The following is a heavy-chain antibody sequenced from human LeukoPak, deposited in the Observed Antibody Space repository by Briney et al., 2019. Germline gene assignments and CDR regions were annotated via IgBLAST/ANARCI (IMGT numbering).Heavy chain of an antibody. CDR3: ATDPYSSGQFDY. J-gene: IGHJ4*02. D-gene: IGHD6-19*01. CDR2: ISAYNGNT. Sequence: ASVKVSCKASGYTFTSYGISWVRQAPGQGLEWMGWISAYNGNTNYAQKFQGRVTMTEDTSTDTAYMELSSLRSEDTAVYYCATDPYSSGQFDYWGQGTLVTVSS. V-gene: IGHV1-18*01. CDR1: GYTFTSYG.